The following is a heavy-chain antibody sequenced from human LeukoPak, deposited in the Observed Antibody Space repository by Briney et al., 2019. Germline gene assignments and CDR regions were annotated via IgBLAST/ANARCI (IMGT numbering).Heavy chain of an antibody. J-gene: IGHJ4*02. CDR2: IYYSGSN. V-gene: IGHV4-59*01. Sequence: SETLSLTCTVSGGPISSYYWSWIRQPPGKGLERIGYIYYSGSNDYNPSLKSRVTISVDTSKNLFSLKLSSVTAADTAVYYCARRRDYFDYWGQGTLVTVSS. CDR3: ARRRDYFDY. CDR1: GGPISSYY.